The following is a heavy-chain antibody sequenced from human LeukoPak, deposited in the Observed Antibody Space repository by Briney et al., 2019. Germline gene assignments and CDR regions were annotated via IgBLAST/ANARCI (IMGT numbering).Heavy chain of an antibody. CDR3: ASSSGGSYEDWFDP. CDR1: GGTFSNYA. D-gene: IGHD1-26*01. Sequence: ASVRVSCKAYGGTFSNYAINWVRQAPGQGLEWMGVIYPSGGSTSYAQKFQGRVTMTRDTSTSTVYMELSSLRSEDTAVYYCASSSGGSYEDWFDPWGQGTLVTVSS. V-gene: IGHV1-46*01. J-gene: IGHJ5*02. CDR2: IYPSGGST.